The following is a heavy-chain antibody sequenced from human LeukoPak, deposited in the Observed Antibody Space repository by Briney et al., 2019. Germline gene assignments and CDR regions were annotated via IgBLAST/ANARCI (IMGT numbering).Heavy chain of an antibody. Sequence: GGSLRLSCAASGFTFSSYAMSWVRQAPGKGLVWVSRISADGSSTNYADSVKGRFTISRDNSKNMLYLQMSGLRVEDTSVYYCAQSGGTDVWGQGTTVTVSS. J-gene: IGHJ6*02. V-gene: IGHV3-23*01. CDR2: ISADGSST. CDR3: AQSGGTDV. CDR1: GFTFSSYA.